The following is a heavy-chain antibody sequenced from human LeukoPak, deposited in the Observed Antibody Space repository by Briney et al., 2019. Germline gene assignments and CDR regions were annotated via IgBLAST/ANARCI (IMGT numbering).Heavy chain of an antibody. CDR3: ARPYSSGWYGDFDY. CDR2: ISYDASNK. Sequence: QPGGSLRLSCAASGFTFSSYAMHWVRQAPGKGLGWVAVISYDASNKYYADSVKGRFTISRDNSRNTLYLQMNSLRAEDTAVYYCARPYSSGWYGDFDYWGQGTLVTVSS. J-gene: IGHJ4*02. V-gene: IGHV3-30-3*01. D-gene: IGHD6-19*01. CDR1: GFTFSSYA.